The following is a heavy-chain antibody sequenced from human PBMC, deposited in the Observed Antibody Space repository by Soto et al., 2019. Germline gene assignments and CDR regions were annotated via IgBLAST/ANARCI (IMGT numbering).Heavy chain of an antibody. CDR1: GYTFTSYY. V-gene: IGHV1-46*01. J-gene: IGHJ4*02. D-gene: IGHD3-10*01. CDR3: ARDSRDYYGSGSYGPGPQRSDY. Sequence: GASVKVSCKASGYTFTSYYMHWVRQAPGQGLEWMGIINPSGGSTSYAQKFQGRVTMTRDTSTSTVYMELSSLRSEDTAVYYCARDSRDYYGSGSYGPGPQRSDYWGQGTLVTVYS. CDR2: INPSGGST.